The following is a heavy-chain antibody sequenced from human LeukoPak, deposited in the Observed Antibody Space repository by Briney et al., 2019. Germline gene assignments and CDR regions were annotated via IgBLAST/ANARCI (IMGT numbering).Heavy chain of an antibody. CDR1: GGSIRSHH. V-gene: IGHV4-4*07. J-gene: IGHJ4*02. D-gene: IGHD3-16*01. CDR2: IQGSGTT. Sequence: PSETLSLTCTVSGGSIRSHHWTWIRQPAGKGLEWIGRIQGSGTTNYNPSLRSRVTMSLDTSKNQFALILSSVTAADTAVYYCAGYDDVWWSPRSPFDYWGQGILVTVSS. CDR3: AGYDDVWWSPRSPFDY.